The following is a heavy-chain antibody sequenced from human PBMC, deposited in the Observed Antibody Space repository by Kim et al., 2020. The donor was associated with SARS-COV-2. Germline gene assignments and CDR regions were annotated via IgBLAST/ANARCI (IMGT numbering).Heavy chain of an antibody. V-gene: IGHV4-34*01. CDR3: ARLAAPPAYYYYGMDV. Sequence: IQSRVTISVDTSKNQCYLKLSSVTAADTAVYYCARLAAPPAYYYYGMDVWGQGTTVTVSS. D-gene: IGHD6-13*01. J-gene: IGHJ6*02.